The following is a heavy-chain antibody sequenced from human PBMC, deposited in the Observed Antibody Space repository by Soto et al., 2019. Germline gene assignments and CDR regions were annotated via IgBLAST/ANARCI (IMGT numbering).Heavy chain of an antibody. CDR3: ARQYSSSWYVGY. CDR2: IYYSGST. D-gene: IGHD6-13*01. J-gene: IGHJ4*02. V-gene: IGHV4-39*01. CDR1: GGSISSSSYY. Sequence: SETLSLTCTVSGGSISSSSYYWGWIRQPPGKGLEWIGSIYYSGSTYYNPSLKSRVTISVDTSKNQFSLKLSSVTAADTAVYYCARQYSSSWYVGYWGQGTLVTVSS.